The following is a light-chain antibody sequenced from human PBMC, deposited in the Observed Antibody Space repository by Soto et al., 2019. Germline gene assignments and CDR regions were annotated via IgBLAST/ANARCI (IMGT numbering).Light chain of an antibody. CDR2: GAS. Sequence: EIVLTQSPGTLSWSPGERATLSCRASKSVSGNYIAWYQQKPGQAPRLLNYGASSRAVGIPDRFSGTESVTDFARTISRLEAEHFAVYYCQQSASKPQTFGQG. J-gene: IGKJ5*01. CDR1: KSVSGNY. V-gene: IGKV3-20*01. CDR3: QQSASKPQT.